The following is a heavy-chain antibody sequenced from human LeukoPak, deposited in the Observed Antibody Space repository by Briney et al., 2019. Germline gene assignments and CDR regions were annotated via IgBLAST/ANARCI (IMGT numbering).Heavy chain of an antibody. Sequence: ASVKVSCKASGYTFTSYSINWVRRAPGQGLEWMGGISPSNGDTSYAQKVQDRVTMTTDTSTTAVYMELRSLGSDDTAIYYCVRDSGWELRHFFFDDWGQGTLVTVSS. CDR1: GYTFTSYS. J-gene: IGHJ4*02. D-gene: IGHD4-23*01. CDR2: ISPSNGDT. CDR3: VRDSGWELRHFFFDD. V-gene: IGHV1-18*04.